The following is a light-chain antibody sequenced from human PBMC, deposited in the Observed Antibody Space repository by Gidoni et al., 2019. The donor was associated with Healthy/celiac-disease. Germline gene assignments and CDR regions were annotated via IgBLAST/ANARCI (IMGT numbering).Light chain of an antibody. CDR2: AAS. CDR1: QSIISY. CDR3: QQSYSTSST. Sequence: DIQMTQSPSSLSASVGDRVTITCRASQSIISYLNWYQQKPGKAPKLLIYAASSLHSGVPSRFSGSGSGTDFTLTISSLQPEDFATYYCQQSYSTSSTFGQGTKVEIK. J-gene: IGKJ1*01. V-gene: IGKV1-39*01.